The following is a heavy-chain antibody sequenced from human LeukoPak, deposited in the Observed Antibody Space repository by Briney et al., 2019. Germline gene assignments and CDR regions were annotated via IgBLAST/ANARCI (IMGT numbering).Heavy chain of an antibody. V-gene: IGHV4-39*07. CDR3: ARLRRGNTGYYYRLFDS. D-gene: IGHD3-9*01. Sequence: SETLSLTCSVSGASISNSSYYWGWLRQPPGKGLDWIVIIYYSGNTYYNPSLMSRVTISVDTSKNQFSLRLSSVTAADTSVYYCARLRRGNTGYYYRLFDSWGQGTPVTVSS. CDR1: GASISNSSYY. J-gene: IGHJ4*02. CDR2: IYYSGNT.